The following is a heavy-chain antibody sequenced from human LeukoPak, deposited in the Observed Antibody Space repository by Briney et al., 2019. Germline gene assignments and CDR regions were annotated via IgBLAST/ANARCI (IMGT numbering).Heavy chain of an antibody. V-gene: IGHV3-7*04. J-gene: IGHJ4*02. CDR1: GFTFGSYW. D-gene: IGHD5-24*01. CDR2: TNQAGTEK. CDR3: ARVRGGYYFDY. Sequence: GGSLRLSCAASGFTFGSYWMNWVRQAPGKGLEWVANTNQAGTEKYYVDSVKGRFTISRDNAKNSLFLQMNSLRAEDTAVYFCARVRGGYYFDYWGQGTLVTVSS.